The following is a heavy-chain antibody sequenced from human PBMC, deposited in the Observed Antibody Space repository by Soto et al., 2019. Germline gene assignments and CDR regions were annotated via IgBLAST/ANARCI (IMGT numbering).Heavy chain of an antibody. CDR1: GDSMSSYD. D-gene: IGHD7-27*01. Sequence: QVHLQESGPGRVEPSETLSLTCTVSGDSMSSYDWSWIRQSSEKGLEWIGRISATGTTSCIPSLKSRITLSVDTSKNQFSLNLKFVTAADTAVYFCARDQPGAADFWGQGTVVTVS. J-gene: IGHJ3*01. CDR2: ISATGTT. V-gene: IGHV4-4*07. CDR3: ARDQPGAADF.